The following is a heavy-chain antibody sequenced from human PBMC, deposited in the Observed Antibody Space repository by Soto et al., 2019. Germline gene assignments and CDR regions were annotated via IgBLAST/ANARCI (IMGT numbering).Heavy chain of an antibody. CDR3: ARDKRDLRFLEWSYYFDY. Sequence: QVQLVESGGGVVQPGRSLRLSCAASGFTFSSYAMHWVRQAPGKGLEWVAVISYDGSNKYYADSVKGRFTISRDNCKGTLXLQLNSLRAEDTAVYYCARDKRDLRFLEWSYYFDYWGQGTLVTVSS. CDR1: GFTFSSYA. J-gene: IGHJ4*02. V-gene: IGHV3-30-3*01. CDR2: ISYDGSNK. D-gene: IGHD3-3*01.